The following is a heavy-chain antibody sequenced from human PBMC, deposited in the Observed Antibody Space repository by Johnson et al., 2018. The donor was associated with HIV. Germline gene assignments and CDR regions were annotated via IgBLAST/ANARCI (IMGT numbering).Heavy chain of an antibody. V-gene: IGHV3-30*04. CDR2: ISYDGSNT. Sequence: QVQLVEYEGGVVQPGRSLRLSCAASGFTFSTYAMHWVRQAPGKGLEWVAVISYDGSNTYFADSVKGRFTISKDNSKNTLYLQMNSLRSEDTAMYYCARDDVVETEDAFDLWGQGTMVTVSS. CDR1: GFTFSTYA. D-gene: IGHD2-15*01. J-gene: IGHJ3*01. CDR3: ARDDVVETEDAFDL.